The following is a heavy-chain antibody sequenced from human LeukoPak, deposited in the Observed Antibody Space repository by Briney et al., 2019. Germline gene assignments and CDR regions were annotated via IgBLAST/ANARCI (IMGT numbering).Heavy chain of an antibody. CDR2: LSGSGITT. CDR1: GFTFSHSA. CDR3: AKGTYSGGWSSFDY. V-gene: IGHV3-23*01. D-gene: IGHD6-19*01. J-gene: IGHJ4*01. Sequence: PGGSLRLSCAASGFTFSHSAMSWVRQAPGKGLEWVSTLSGSGITTYYADSVKGRFTISRDNSKNTLYLQMNSLRAEDTAVYYCAKGTYSGGWSSFDYWGHGTLVTVSS.